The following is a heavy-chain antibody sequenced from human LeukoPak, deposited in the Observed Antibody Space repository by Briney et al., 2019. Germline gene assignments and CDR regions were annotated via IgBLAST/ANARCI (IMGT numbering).Heavy chain of an antibody. CDR1: GFTFSSYT. V-gene: IGHV3-21*01. Sequence: GGSLRLSCAASGFTFSSYTMNWVRQAPGKGLEWVSSISSRSNFIYYADSLKGRFTISRDNAKNSLYLQMNSLRAEDTAVYYCVRDGRTVTGLFDYWGQGTLVTVSS. D-gene: IGHD4-17*01. CDR2: ISSRSNFI. CDR3: VRDGRTVTGLFDY. J-gene: IGHJ4*02.